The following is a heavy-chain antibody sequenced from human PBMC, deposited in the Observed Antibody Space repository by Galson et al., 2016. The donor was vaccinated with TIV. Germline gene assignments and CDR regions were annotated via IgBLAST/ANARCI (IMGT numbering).Heavy chain of an antibody. J-gene: IGHJ4*02. V-gene: IGHV3-21*06. CDR1: GFTFSAYT. CDR3: ARDREGYYGSGNYVLDY. CDR2: ICTGRSYI. Sequence: SLRLSCAASGFTFSAYTMNWVRQAPGKGLEWVSSICTGRSYIFYADSVKGRFTISGDNAKNSLYLQINGLRADDTAVYYCARDREGYYGSGNYVLDYWGQGTLVSVSS. D-gene: IGHD3-10*01.